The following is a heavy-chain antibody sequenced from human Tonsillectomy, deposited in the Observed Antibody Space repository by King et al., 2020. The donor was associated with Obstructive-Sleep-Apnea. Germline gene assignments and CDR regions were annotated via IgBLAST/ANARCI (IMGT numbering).Heavy chain of an antibody. J-gene: IGHJ4*02. CDR1: GFTFGDYA. D-gene: IGHD3-22*01. CDR3: TRDRYDSSGYYTDY. Sequence: GGGWGRPGRSLRLSCTASGFTFGDYAMTWFRQAPGKGLEWVGFIRSKAYGGTTEYAASVKGRFTISRDDSKSIAYLQMNSLKTEDTAVYYCTRDRYDSSGYYTDYWGQGTLVTVSS. V-gene: IGHV3-49*03. CDR2: IRSKAYGGTT.